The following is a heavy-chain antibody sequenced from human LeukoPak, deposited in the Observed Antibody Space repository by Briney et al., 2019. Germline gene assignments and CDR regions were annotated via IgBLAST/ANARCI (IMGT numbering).Heavy chain of an antibody. CDR1: GFTFSSYA. CDR2: ISGSGGST. CDR3: AKEATHYGSGLPWVDY. Sequence: GGSLRLSCAASGFTFSSYAMSWVRQAPGKGLEWVSAISGSGGSTYYADSVKGRFTISRDNSKNTLYLQMNSLRAEDTAVYYCAKEATHYGSGLPWVDYWGQGTLVTVSS. D-gene: IGHD3-10*01. V-gene: IGHV3-23*01. J-gene: IGHJ4*02.